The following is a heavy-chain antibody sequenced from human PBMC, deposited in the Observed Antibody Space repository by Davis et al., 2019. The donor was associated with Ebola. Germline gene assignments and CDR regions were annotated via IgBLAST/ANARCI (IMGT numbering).Heavy chain of an antibody. CDR1: GYSFTSYG. V-gene: IGHV1-69*01. Sequence: KISCKGSGYSFTSYGISWVRQAPRQGLEWMGGIISIFGTANYAKKFQGRVTITADESTSTAYMELSSLRSEDTAVYYCARASGYSSSWYGYYFDYWGQGTLVTVSS. CDR2: IISIFGTA. D-gene: IGHD6-13*01. CDR3: ARASGYSSSWYGYYFDY. J-gene: IGHJ4*02.